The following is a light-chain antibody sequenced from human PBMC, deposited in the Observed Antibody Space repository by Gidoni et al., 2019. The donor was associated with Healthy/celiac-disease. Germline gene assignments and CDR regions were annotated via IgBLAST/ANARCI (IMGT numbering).Light chain of an antibody. CDR2: QDS. J-gene: IGLJ2*01. V-gene: IGLV3-1*01. Sequence: SYERTQLRSVSVFPEQTASITCSGDKLGDKYACWYQQKPGQSPVLVIYQDSKRPSGIPERFSGSNSGNTATLTISATQAMDEADYYCQAWDSSTVVFGGGTKLTVL. CDR1: KLGDKY. CDR3: QAWDSSTVV.